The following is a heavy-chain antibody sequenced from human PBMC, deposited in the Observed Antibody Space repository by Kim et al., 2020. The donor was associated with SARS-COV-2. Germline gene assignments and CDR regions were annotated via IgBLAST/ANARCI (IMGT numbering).Heavy chain of an antibody. V-gene: IGHV3-23*01. D-gene: IGHD5-12*01. Sequence: GGSLRLSCAASGFTFSSYAMSWVRQAPGKGLEWVSIITDSGGSTSYAASVKGRFTISRDNSKNTLYLQMNSLRAEDTALYYCAKSGQLDNWGQGTLVTVSS. J-gene: IGHJ4*02. CDR1: GFTFSSYA. CDR2: ITDSGGST. CDR3: AKSGQLDN.